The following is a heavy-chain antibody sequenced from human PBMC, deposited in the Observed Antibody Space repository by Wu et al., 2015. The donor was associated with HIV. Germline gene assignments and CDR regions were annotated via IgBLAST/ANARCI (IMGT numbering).Heavy chain of an antibody. CDR1: GYTFTNYG. V-gene: IGHV1-18*01. J-gene: IGHJ5*02. CDR3: ARGGKLLKWLGFFDWVHP. D-gene: IGHD3-9*01. CDR2: ISAENGNT. Sequence: QVQVVQSGVEVKKPGASVKVSCKTSGYTFTNYGITWVRQAPGQGLEWMGWISAENGNTNYAQKLQGRVTMTTDTSTSTAYIWNWEEPEILTTRPRVLPCARGGKLLKWLGFFDWVHPWGQREPWS.